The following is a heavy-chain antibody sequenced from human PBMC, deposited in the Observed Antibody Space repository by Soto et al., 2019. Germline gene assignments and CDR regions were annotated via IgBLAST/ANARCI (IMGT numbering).Heavy chain of an antibody. CDR1: GGSFSGYY. CDR3: ARRRYFDWLSPFDY. Sequence: SETLSLTCAVYGGSFSGYYWSWIRQPPGKGLEWIGEINHSGSTNYNPSLKSRVTISVDTSKNQFSLNLSSVTAADTAVYYCARRRYFDWLSPFDYWGQGTLVPVSS. CDR2: INHSGST. D-gene: IGHD3-9*01. J-gene: IGHJ4*02. V-gene: IGHV4-34*01.